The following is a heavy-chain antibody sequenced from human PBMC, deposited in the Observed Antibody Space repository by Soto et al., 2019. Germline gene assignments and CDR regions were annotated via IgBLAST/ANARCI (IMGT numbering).Heavy chain of an antibody. D-gene: IGHD4-17*01. CDR1: GFTFRSYF. V-gene: IGHV3-11*01. J-gene: IGHJ4*02. CDR3: ARDGGEYYLDV. CDR2: IGSTGGTI. Sequence: SLRLSCEASGFTFRSYFMNWVRQAPGKGLQWVAHIGSTGGTIYYADSVKGRFAVSRDNAKNSLYLQLNSLRVDDTAIYYCARDGGEYYLDVWGQGTAVTVSS.